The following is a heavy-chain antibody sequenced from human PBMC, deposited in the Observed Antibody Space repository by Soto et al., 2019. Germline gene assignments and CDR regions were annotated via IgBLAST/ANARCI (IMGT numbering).Heavy chain of an antibody. J-gene: IGHJ4*02. CDR1: GITFRSHA. D-gene: IGHD3-16*01. CDR3: AKEYGGGTRMITSYFDN. V-gene: IGHV3-23*01. Sequence: PGGSLRLSCAVSGITFRSHALSWVRQAPGKGLEWVSGISGSGADTHYADSVKGRFTTSRDNSKNTLSLQMSSLRADDTAVYYCAKEYGGGTRMITSYFDNWGRGTLVTVSS. CDR2: ISGSGADT.